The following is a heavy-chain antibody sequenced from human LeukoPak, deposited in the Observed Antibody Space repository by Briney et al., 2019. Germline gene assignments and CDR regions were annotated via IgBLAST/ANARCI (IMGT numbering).Heavy chain of an antibody. Sequence: PSETLSLTCTVSGGSVNSGSYYWNWIRQPPGKGLEWIGYIYYSGSTNYNPSLKSRVTISVDTSKNQFSLKLSSVTAADTAVYYCAREPVRYSNYKYNWFDPWGQGTLVTVSS. CDR1: GGSVNSGSYY. J-gene: IGHJ5*02. V-gene: IGHV4-61*01. CDR3: AREPVRYSNYKYNWFDP. CDR2: IYYSGST. D-gene: IGHD4-11*01.